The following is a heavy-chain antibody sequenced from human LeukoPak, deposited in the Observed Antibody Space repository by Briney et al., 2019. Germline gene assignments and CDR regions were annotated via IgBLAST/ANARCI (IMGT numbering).Heavy chain of an antibody. CDR1: GFTFSTYA. D-gene: IGHD3-22*01. V-gene: IGHV3-23*01. J-gene: IGHJ4*02. CDR3: ARDRGRYYDSRGFYWGYYFDS. CDR2: ISGSGDST. Sequence: GGSLRPSCAAPGFTFSTYAVTWVRQAPGKGLEWVSTISGSGDSTYYADSVKGRFTISRDNSKDTLYLQMSSVRVDDTAVYYCARDRGRYYDSRGFYWGYYFDSWGQGILVTVST.